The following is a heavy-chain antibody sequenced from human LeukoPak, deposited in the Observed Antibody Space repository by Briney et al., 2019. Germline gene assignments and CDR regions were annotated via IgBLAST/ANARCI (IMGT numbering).Heavy chain of an antibody. V-gene: IGHV3-33*06. CDR3: AKDRVGQNYYDGSGYYDY. CDR1: GFTFSSYG. Sequence: GRSLRLSCAASGFTFSSYGMHWVRQAPGKGLEWVAVIWYDGSNKYYADSVKGRFTISRGNSKNTLYLQMNSLRAEDTAVYYCAKDRVGQNYYDGSGYYDYWGQGTLVTVSS. J-gene: IGHJ4*02. CDR2: IWYDGSNK. D-gene: IGHD3-22*01.